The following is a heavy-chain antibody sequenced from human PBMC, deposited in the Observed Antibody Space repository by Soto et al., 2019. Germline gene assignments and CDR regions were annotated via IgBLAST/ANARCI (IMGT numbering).Heavy chain of an antibody. J-gene: IGHJ4*02. CDR2: IIPIFGTA. V-gene: IGHV1-69*13. CDR1: GGTFSSYA. CDR3: ASGWWELLRYDY. Sequence: SVKVSCKASGGTFSSYAISWVRQAPGQGLEWMGGIIPIFGTANYAQKFQGRVTITADESTSTAYMELSSLRSEDTAVYYCASGWWELLRYDYWGQGTLVTVSS. D-gene: IGHD1-26*01.